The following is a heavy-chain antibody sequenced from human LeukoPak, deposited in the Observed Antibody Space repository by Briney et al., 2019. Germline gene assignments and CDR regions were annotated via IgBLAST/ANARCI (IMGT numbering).Heavy chain of an antibody. CDR1: GFTFSSYG. CDR3: ASRRRYCSSTSCYLVY. V-gene: IGHV3-23*01. J-gene: IGHJ4*02. D-gene: IGHD2-2*01. Sequence: GGTLRLSCAASGFTFSSYGMSWVRQAPGKGLEWVSAISGSGGSTYYADSVKGRFTISRDNSKNTLYLQMNSQRAEDTAVYYCASRRRYCSSTSCYLVYWGQGTLVTVSS. CDR2: ISGSGGST.